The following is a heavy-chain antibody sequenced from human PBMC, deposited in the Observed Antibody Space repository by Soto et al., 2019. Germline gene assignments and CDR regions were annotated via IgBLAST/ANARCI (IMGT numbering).Heavy chain of an antibody. CDR3: ARGPPSGSYYAFDI. Sequence: ASVKVSCKASGYTFTGYYMHWVRQAPGQGLEGMGWINPNSGGTNYAQKFQGWVTMTRDTSISTAYMELSRLRSDDTAVYYCARGPPSGSYYAFDIWGQGTMVTVSS. CDR2: INPNSGGT. V-gene: IGHV1-2*04. CDR1: GYTFTGYY. J-gene: IGHJ3*02. D-gene: IGHD1-26*01.